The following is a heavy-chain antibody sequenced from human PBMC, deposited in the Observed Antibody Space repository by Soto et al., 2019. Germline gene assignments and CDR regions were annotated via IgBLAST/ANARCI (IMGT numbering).Heavy chain of an antibody. D-gene: IGHD2-21*01. V-gene: IGHV3-11*04. CDR2: ISSSGSTI. CDR1: GFTFSDYY. Sequence: QVQQVESGGGLVKPGGSLRLSCAASGFTFSDYYMSWIRQAPGKGLEWVSYISSSGSTIYYADSVKGRFTISRDNAKNSLFQLINSLRPEHLAAYYCAPHRYSWLLLWCFDPWGQGTLVTVST. CDR3: APHRYSWLLLWCFDP. J-gene: IGHJ5*02.